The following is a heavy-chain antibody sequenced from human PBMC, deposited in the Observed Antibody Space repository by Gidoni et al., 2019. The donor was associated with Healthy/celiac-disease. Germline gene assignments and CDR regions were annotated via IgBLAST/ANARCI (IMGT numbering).Heavy chain of an antibody. CDR3: VRSRSSWYRYYYGMDV. V-gene: IGHV2-70*15. J-gene: IGHJ6*02. CDR2: IDWDDDK. D-gene: IGHD6-13*01. Sequence: QVTLRESGPALVKPTQTLPLTCTFSGFSLSTSRLCVSWIRQPPGKALEWLARIDWDDDKYYSTSLKTRLTISKDTSKNQVVLTMTNMDPVDTATYYCVRSRSSWYRYYYGMDVWGQVTTVTVSS. CDR1: GFSLSTSRLC.